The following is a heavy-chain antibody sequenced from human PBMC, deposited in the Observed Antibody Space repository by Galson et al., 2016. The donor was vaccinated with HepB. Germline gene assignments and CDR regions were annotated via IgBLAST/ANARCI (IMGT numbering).Heavy chain of an antibody. CDR1: GYSLTELS. Sequence: SVKVSCKVSGYSLTELSMHWVRQAPGKGLEWMGGFDPEDGEKIYAQKFQGRVTITEDTSTDTAYMDLSSLRSEDTAVYYCTAGPIVVVQAAIRRRYYYDGMGVWGQGTTVTVSS. V-gene: IGHV1-24*01. CDR2: FDPEDGEK. J-gene: IGHJ6*02. D-gene: IGHD2-2*01. CDR3: TAGPIVVVQAAIRRRYYYDGMGV.